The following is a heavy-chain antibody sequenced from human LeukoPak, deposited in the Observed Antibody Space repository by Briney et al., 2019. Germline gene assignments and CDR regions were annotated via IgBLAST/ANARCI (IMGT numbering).Heavy chain of an antibody. D-gene: IGHD3-9*01. CDR2: ISGSGGST. V-gene: IGHV3-23*01. CDR3: AKSRNFDWLPSDY. Sequence: GGSLRLSCAASGFTFSSYAMSWVRQAPWKGLEWVSGISGSGGSTYYADSVKGRFTISRDNSKNTLYLQMNSLRAEDTALYYCAKSRNFDWLPSDYWGQGTLVTVSS. J-gene: IGHJ4*02. CDR1: GFTFSSYA.